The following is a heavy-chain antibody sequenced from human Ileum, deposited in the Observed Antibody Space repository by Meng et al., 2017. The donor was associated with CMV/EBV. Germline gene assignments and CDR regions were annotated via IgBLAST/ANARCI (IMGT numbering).Heavy chain of an antibody. V-gene: IGHV3-48*04. D-gene: IGHD6-6*01. Sequence: GGSLRLSCAASGFTFSSYSMKWVRQAPGKGLEWVLYISSSSSTIYYADSVKGRFTISRDNTENSLFLQMNTLRVEDTAVYYCATTSGSSYWGQGALVTVSS. CDR1: GFTFSSYS. J-gene: IGHJ4*02. CDR2: ISSSSSTI. CDR3: ATTSGSSY.